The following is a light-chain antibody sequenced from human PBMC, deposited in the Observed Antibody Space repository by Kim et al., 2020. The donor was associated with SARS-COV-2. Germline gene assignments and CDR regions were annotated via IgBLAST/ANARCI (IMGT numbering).Light chain of an antibody. V-gene: IGLV4-69*01. CDR1: SGHSTYA. CDR3: QTWGTGILV. CDR2: LNSGGSH. J-gene: IGLJ2*01. Sequence: SVKLTCTLSSGHSTYAIAWHQQQPGKAPRYLMKLNSGGSHSKGGGIPDRFSGSSSGAERYLTISSLQSEDEADYYCQTWGTGILVFGGGTQLTVL.